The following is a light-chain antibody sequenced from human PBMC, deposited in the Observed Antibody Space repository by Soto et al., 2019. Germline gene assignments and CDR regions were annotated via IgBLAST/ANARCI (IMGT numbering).Light chain of an antibody. CDR3: QQHERPPFA. CDR2: DAS. CDR1: QRVSNSY. V-gene: IGKV3-20*01. Sequence: EIVLTQSPGTLSLSPGDRATLSCMASQRVSNSYLAWYQQKPGQAPRLLIYDASTSAAGVPDGVTGGGSGTDFSLTISALEPEDFALYFCQQHERPPFAFGQGTRLEI. J-gene: IGKJ2*01.